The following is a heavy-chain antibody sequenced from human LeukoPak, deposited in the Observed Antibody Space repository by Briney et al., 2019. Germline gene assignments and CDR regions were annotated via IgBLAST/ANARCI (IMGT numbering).Heavy chain of an antibody. CDR2: ISYDGSNK. Sequence: PGGSLRLSCAASGFTFSSYAMHWVRQAPGKGLEWVAVISYDGSNKYYAASVKGRFTISRDNSKNTLYLQMNSLRAEDTAVYYCAREPTSSSWYVDYYYGMDVWGQGTTVTVSS. CDR3: AREPTSSSWYVDYYYGMDV. CDR1: GFTFSSYA. D-gene: IGHD6-13*01. J-gene: IGHJ6*02. V-gene: IGHV3-30*04.